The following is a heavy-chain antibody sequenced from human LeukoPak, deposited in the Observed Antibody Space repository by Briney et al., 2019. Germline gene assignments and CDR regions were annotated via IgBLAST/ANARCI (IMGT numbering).Heavy chain of an antibody. CDR1: GGSFSGYY. J-gene: IGHJ5*02. CDR2: INHSGST. Sequence: SETLSLTCAVYGGSFSGYYWSWIRQPPGKGLEWIEEINHSGSTNYNPSLKSRVTISVDTSKNQFSLKLSSVTAADTAVYYCARGVVAAINWFDPWGQGTLVTVSS. V-gene: IGHV4-34*01. D-gene: IGHD2-15*01. CDR3: ARGVVAAINWFDP.